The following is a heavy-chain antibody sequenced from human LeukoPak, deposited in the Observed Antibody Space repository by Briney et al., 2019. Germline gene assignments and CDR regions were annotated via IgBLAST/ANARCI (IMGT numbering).Heavy chain of an antibody. D-gene: IGHD3-16*01. CDR3: AKLGDKTTPSEY. Sequence: PGGSLRLSCAASGFTFDDYAMHWVRQAPGKGLEWVSGISWNSGSIGYADSVKGRFTISRDNAKNSLYLQMNSLRPEDTALYYCAKLGDKTTPSEYWGQGTLVTVSS. J-gene: IGHJ4*02. V-gene: IGHV3-9*01. CDR2: ISWNSGSI. CDR1: GFTFDDYA.